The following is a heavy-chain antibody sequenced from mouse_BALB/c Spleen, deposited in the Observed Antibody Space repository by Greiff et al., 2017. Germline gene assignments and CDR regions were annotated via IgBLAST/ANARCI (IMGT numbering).Heavy chain of an antibody. CDR1: GFTFTDYY. D-gene: IGHD1-1*01. CDR2: IRNKANGYTT. J-gene: IGHJ4*01. V-gene: IGHV7-3*02. Sequence: EVMLVESGGGLVQPGGSLRLSCATSGFTFTDYYMSWVRQPPGKALEWLGFIRNKANGYTTEYSASVKGRFTISRDNSQSILYLQMNTLRAEDSATYYCARDTGSGYAMDYWGQGTSVTVSS. CDR3: ARDTGSGYAMDY.